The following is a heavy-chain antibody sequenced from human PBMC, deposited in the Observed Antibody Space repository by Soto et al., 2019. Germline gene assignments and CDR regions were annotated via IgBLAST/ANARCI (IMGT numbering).Heavy chain of an antibody. CDR2: ISYDGSNK. D-gene: IGHD3-10*01. Sequence: QVQLVESGGGVVQPGRSLRLSCAASGFTFSSYGMHWVRQAPGKGLEWVAVISYDGSNKYYADSVKGRFTIFRDNSKNTLYLQMNSLRAEDTAVYYCAKDEDGSGSYYNVPWFDPWGQRNVVTVSS. CDR3: AKDEDGSGSYYNVPWFDP. J-gene: IGHJ5*02. CDR1: GFTFSSYG. V-gene: IGHV3-30*18.